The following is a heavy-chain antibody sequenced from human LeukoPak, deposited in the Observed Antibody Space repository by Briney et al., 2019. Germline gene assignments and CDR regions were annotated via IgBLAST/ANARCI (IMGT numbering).Heavy chain of an antibody. D-gene: IGHD3-9*01. Sequence: ASVTVSFKTSGYSFSDRYMHWIRQAPGRGPEWMGWINPESGVTNYAQKFQGRVTMTRDTSISTAYMEMSSLRSDDTAMYYCARAGRYLASMFRSLDAYDIWGQGTFVTVSS. CDR3: ARAGRYLASMFRSLDAYDI. V-gene: IGHV1-2*02. CDR1: GYSFSDRY. CDR2: INPESGVT. J-gene: IGHJ3*02.